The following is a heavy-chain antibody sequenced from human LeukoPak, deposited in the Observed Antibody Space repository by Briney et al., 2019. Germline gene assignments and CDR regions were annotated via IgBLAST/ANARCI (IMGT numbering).Heavy chain of an antibody. V-gene: IGHV3-23*01. CDR2: TNGAGDAR. Sequence: GGSLRLSCAASGFAFSSYAMTWVRQAPGKGLERVSITNGAGDARYYADSVKGRFAVSRDNSKNTVYLQISNLRAEDTAVYYCARAPGSLVSIAARPYYFDYWGQGTLVTVSS. CDR3: ARAPGSLVSIAARPYYFDY. CDR1: GFAFSSYA. D-gene: IGHD6-6*01. J-gene: IGHJ4*02.